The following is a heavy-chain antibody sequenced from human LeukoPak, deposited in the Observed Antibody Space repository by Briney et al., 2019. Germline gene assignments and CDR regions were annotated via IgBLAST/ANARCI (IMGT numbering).Heavy chain of an antibody. CDR1: GFTFSSYA. D-gene: IGHD4-17*01. V-gene: IGHV3-23*01. Sequence: GGSLRLSCAASGFTFSSYAMSWVRQAPGKGLEWVSAISGPGGSTYYADSVKGRFTISRDNSKNTLYLQMNSLRAEDTAVYYCARDDYGETFDYWGQGTLVTVSS. CDR3: ARDDYGETFDY. J-gene: IGHJ4*02. CDR2: ISGPGGST.